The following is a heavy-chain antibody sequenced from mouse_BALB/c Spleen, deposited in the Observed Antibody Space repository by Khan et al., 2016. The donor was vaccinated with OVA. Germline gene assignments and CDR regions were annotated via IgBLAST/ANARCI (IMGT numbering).Heavy chain of an antibody. D-gene: IGHD1-2*01. J-gene: IGHJ3*01. Sequence: VQLKESGPGLVAPSQSLSITCTVSGFSLTDYGINWISQPPGKGLEWLGMIWGDGSKDYNSALKSRLSISKDNSKSQVFLKMNSLQTDDTAMYYCARELRLGGFAYWGQGTLVTVSA. CDR2: IWGDGSK. CDR1: GFSLTDYG. V-gene: IGHV2-6-7*01. CDR3: ARELRLGGFAY.